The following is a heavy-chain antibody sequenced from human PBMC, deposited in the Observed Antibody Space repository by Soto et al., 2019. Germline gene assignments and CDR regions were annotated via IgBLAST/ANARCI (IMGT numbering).Heavy chain of an antibody. Sequence: ASVKVSCKASGYSFSKFGISWVRQAPRQGLEWMGWISAYNNDTIYVQNFQGRVTMTTDTSTSTAYMEVRSLRSEDTAVYYCARVAARSFFYYMDVWGKGTTVTVSS. CDR2: ISAYNNDT. CDR3: ARVAARSFFYYMDV. V-gene: IGHV1-18*01. CDR1: GYSFSKFG. D-gene: IGHD6-6*01. J-gene: IGHJ6*03.